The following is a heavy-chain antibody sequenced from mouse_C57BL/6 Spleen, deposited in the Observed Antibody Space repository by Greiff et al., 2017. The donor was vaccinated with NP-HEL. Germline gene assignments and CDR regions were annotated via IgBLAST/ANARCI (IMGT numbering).Heavy chain of an antibody. Sequence: EVKLMESGPELVKPGASVKISCKASGYSFTGYYMNWVKQSPEKSLEWIGEINPSTGGTTYNQKFKAKATLTVDKSSSTAYMQLKSLTSEDSAVYYCARGYYGSSPLDYWGQGTSVTVSS. J-gene: IGHJ4*01. CDR1: GYSFTGYY. V-gene: IGHV1-42*01. D-gene: IGHD1-1*01. CDR3: ARGYYGSSPLDY. CDR2: INPSTGGT.